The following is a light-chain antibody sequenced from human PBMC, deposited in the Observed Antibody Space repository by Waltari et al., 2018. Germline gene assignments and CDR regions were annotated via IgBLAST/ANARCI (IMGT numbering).Light chain of an antibody. CDR3: GSYRSGSTLV. CDR2: KVH. J-gene: IGLJ2*01. V-gene: IGLV2-14*03. Sequence: QSALTQPASVSGSPGQSIAISCTGTSSDIGGHIHVSWYQQHPGKAPKIIIYKVHNRPAGVSDRCAGSKSGNTASLTISGLQAEDEADYYCGSYRSGSTLVFGGGTRLTVL. CDR1: SSDIGGHIH.